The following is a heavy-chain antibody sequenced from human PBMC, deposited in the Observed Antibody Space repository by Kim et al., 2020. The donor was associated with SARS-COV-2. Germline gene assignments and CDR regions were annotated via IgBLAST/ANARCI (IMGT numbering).Heavy chain of an antibody. CDR1: GGSISSYY. V-gene: IGHV4-59*01. CDR2: IYYSGST. CDR3: ASSSWYDRSWFDP. D-gene: IGHD6-13*01. Sequence: SETLSLTCTVSGGSISSYYWSWIRQPPGKGLEWIGYIYYSGSTNYNPSLKSRVTISVDTSKNQFSLKLSSVTAADTAVYYCASSSWYDRSWFDPWGQGTLVTVSS. J-gene: IGHJ5*02.